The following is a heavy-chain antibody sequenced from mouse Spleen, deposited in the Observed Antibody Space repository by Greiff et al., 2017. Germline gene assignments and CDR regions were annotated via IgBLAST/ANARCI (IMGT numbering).Heavy chain of an antibody. J-gene: IGHJ1*03. CDR2: ISSGGSYT. D-gene: IGHD4-1*01. CDR1: GFTFSSYG. CDR3: ARPFTGGDWYFDV. Sequence: EVMLVESGGDLVKPGGSLKLSCAASGFTFSSYGMSWVRQTPDKRLEWVATISSGGSYTYYPDSVKGRFTISRDNAKNTLYLQMSSLKSEDTAMYYCARPFTGGDWYFDVWGTGTTVTVSS. V-gene: IGHV5-6*01.